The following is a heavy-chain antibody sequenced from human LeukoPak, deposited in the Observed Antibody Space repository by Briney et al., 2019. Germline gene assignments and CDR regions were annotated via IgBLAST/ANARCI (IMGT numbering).Heavy chain of an antibody. Sequence: GGSLRLSCAASGFTFSSYWVSWVRQAPGKGLEWVANIKQDGSEKYYVDSVKGRFTISRDNAKNSLYLQMNSLRAEDTAVYYCARESAEGIAVAGLDYWGQGTLVTVSP. D-gene: IGHD6-19*01. V-gene: IGHV3-7*01. CDR3: ARESAEGIAVAGLDY. CDR2: IKQDGSEK. CDR1: GFTFSSYW. J-gene: IGHJ4*02.